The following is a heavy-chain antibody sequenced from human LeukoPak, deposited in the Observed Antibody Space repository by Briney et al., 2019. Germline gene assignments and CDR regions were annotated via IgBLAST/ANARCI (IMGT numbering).Heavy chain of an antibody. CDR1: GFTFSTYS. CDR3: ARDPVGRDGYNYVLYYYYGMDV. CDR2: ISLSTYM. Sequence: GGSLRLSCAASGFTFSTYSMNWVRQAPGKGLEWVSSISLSTYMYYADSVKGRFTISRDNAKNSLYLQMNSLRAEDTAVYYCARDPVGRDGYNYVLYYYYGMDVWGQGTTVTVSS. J-gene: IGHJ6*02. V-gene: IGHV3-21*01. D-gene: IGHD5-12*01.